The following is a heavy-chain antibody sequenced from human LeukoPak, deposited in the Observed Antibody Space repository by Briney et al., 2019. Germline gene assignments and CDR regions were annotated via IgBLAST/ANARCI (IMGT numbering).Heavy chain of an antibody. CDR1: GYTFTGYY. J-gene: IGHJ4*02. CDR3: ARDSGYYDSSGYSPLFDY. D-gene: IGHD3-22*01. CDR2: INPSSGGT. Sequence: ASVKVSCKASGYTFTGYYMHWVRQAPGQGLEWMGWINPSSGGTNYAQKFQGRVTMTRDTSISTAYMELSRLRSDDTAVYYCARDSGYYDSSGYSPLFDYWGQGTLVTVSS. V-gene: IGHV1-2*02.